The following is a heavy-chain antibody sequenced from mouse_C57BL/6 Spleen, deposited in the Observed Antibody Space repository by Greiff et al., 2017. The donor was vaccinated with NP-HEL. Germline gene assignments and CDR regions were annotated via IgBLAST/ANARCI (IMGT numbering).Heavy chain of an antibody. CDR3: TRYYYDSSCAMDY. D-gene: IGHD1-1*01. V-gene: IGHV1-19*01. Sequence: VQLQQPGPVLVKPGASVKMSCKASGYTFTDYYMNWVKQSHGQSLEWIGVINPYNGGTSYNQKFKGKATLTVDKSSSTAYMELNSLTSEDSADYYCTRYYYDSSCAMDYWGQGTSVTVSS. CDR1: GYTFTDYY. J-gene: IGHJ4*01. CDR2: INPYNGGT.